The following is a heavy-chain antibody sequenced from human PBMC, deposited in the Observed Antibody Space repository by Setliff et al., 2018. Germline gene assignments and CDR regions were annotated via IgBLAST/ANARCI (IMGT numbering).Heavy chain of an antibody. D-gene: IGHD3-22*01. CDR1: GGPLNSYS. V-gene: IGHV1-69*13. CDR3: ARANYYDSSGHSVYGMDV. J-gene: IGHJ6*02. Sequence: SVKVSCKASGGPLNSYSFSWVRQAPGQGLEWMGVIIPIFGTTNNAQKFQGRVTITADESTSTAYMELSSLRSEDTAVYYCARANYYDSSGHSVYGMDVWGQGTTVTVSS. CDR2: IIPIFGTT.